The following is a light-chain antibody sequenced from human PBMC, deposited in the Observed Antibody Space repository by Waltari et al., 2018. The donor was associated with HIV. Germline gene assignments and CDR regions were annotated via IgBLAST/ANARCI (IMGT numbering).Light chain of an antibody. CDR3: QSYDNENPVL. J-gene: IGLJ2*01. CDR2: KGD. CDR1: SGSIASNY. V-gene: IGLV6-57*01. Sequence: NFMLTQPHSVSESPGKTVTISCPRSSGSIASNYVQWYQQRPGSSPTTVIYKGDQRPSGVPDRFSGSIDSSSNSASLTISGLRTEDEADYYCQSYDNENPVLFGGGTKLTVL.